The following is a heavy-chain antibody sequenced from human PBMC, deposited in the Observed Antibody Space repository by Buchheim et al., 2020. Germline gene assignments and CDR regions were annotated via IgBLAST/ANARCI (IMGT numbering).Heavy chain of an antibody. Sequence: EVQLLESGGGLVQPGGSLRLSCAASGFTFNTFAMSWVRQAPGKGLEWLSAISGSGLRTYYADSVKGRFTISRDNSKNTVDLQVNGLRADDTARYYCAKEANPSSSSEVKYWGQGTL. CDR3: AKEANPSSSSEVKY. CDR2: ISGSGLRT. CDR1: GFTFNTFA. D-gene: IGHD6-6*01. V-gene: IGHV3-23*01. J-gene: IGHJ4*02.